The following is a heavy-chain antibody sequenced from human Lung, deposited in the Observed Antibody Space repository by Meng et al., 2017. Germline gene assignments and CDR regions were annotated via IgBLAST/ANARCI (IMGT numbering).Heavy chain of an antibody. Sequence: QVQLQQWGAGLFKPSETLSLTCVVSGGSFGDYYWSWIRQPPGKGLEWIGEINHSGSTNYNPSLESRATISVDTSQNNLSLKLSSVTAADSAVYYCARGPTTMAHDFDYWGQGTLVTVSS. D-gene: IGHD4-11*01. CDR1: GGSFGDYY. CDR3: ARGPTTMAHDFDY. V-gene: IGHV4-34*01. CDR2: INHSGST. J-gene: IGHJ4*02.